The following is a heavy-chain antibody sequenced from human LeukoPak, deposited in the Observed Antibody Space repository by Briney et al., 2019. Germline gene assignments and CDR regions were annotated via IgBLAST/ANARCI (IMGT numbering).Heavy chain of an antibody. D-gene: IGHD3-22*01. V-gene: IGHV3-7*01. CDR3: AGDFYYYDSSGTGFDY. Sequence: PGGSLRLSCAASGFTFSSYWMSWVRQAPGKGLEWVANIKQDGSEKYYVDSVKGRFTISRDNAKNSLYLQMNSLRAEDTAVYYCAGDFYYYDSSGTGFDYWGQGTLVTVSS. J-gene: IGHJ4*02. CDR2: IKQDGSEK. CDR1: GFTFSSYW.